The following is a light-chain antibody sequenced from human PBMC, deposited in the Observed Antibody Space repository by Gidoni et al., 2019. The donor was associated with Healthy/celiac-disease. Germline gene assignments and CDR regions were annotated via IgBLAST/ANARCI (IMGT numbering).Light chain of an antibody. CDR2: WAS. Sequence: DIVMTQSPDSLAVSLGERATINCKSSQSVLYSSNNKNYLAWYQQKPGQPPKLLIYWASTRESGVPDRFSGSGSGTYFTLTISSLQAEDVAVYYCQQYYSTLFTFXPXTKVXVK. CDR3: QQYYSTLFT. CDR1: QSVLYSSNNKNY. V-gene: IGKV4-1*01. J-gene: IGKJ3*01.